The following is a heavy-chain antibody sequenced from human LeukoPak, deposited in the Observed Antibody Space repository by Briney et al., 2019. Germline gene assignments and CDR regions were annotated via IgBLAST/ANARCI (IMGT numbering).Heavy chain of an antibody. CDR2: TYYDGST. D-gene: IGHD2-21*02. CDR3: ARGGYCGGDCYFYY. Sequence: PSETLSLTCTVSGGSISNYYWSWIRQPPGKGLEWIGYTYYDGSTNYNPSLKSRVTISVDTSKNQFSLKLTSVTAADTAVYYCARGGYCGGDCYFYYWGQGTLVTVSS. J-gene: IGHJ4*02. V-gene: IGHV4-59*01. CDR1: GGSISNYY.